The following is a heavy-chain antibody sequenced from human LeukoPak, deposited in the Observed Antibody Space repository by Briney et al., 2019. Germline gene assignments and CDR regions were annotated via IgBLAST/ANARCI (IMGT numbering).Heavy chain of an antibody. V-gene: IGHV4-59*01. CDR3: ARAFYPGYYSYMAV. CDR2: IYYSGST. D-gene: IGHD3-3*02. CDR1: GGSISPYY. Sequence: PSETLSLTCTVPGGSISPYYWSWIRQPPGKGLEGIGYIYYSGSTNYNPSLKSRATISVDTSKNQFSLKLSSVTAADTAVYYCARAFYPGYYSYMAVWGKGTTVTVSS. J-gene: IGHJ6*03.